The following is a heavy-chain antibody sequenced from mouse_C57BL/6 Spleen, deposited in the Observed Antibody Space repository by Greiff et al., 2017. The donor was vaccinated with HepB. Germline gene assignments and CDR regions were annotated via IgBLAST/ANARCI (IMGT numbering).Heavy chain of an antibody. CDR3: ARKDYDYDGSFAY. CDR1: GFSLTSYG. Sequence: VQLQQSGPGLVQPSQSLSITCTVSGFSLTSYGVHWVRQSPGKGLEWLGVIWSGGSTDYNAAFISRLSISKDNSKSQVFFKMNRLQADDTAIYYCARKDYDYDGSFAYWGQGTLVTVSA. CDR2: IWSGGST. D-gene: IGHD2-4*01. J-gene: IGHJ3*01. V-gene: IGHV2-2*01.